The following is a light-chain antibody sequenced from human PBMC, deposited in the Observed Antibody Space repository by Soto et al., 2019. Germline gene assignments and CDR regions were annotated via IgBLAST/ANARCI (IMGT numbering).Light chain of an antibody. CDR2: AVS. CDR1: SSDVGGYNY. V-gene: IGLV2-14*01. J-gene: IGLJ1*01. Sequence: QSALTQPASVSGSPGQSVTISCTGTSSDVGGYNYVSWYQQHPGKAPKLMIYAVSNRPSGVSNRFSGSKSGNAASLSISGLQAEDEADYYSSSYTTSSTLLYVFGTGTKVTVL. CDR3: SSYTTSSTLLYV.